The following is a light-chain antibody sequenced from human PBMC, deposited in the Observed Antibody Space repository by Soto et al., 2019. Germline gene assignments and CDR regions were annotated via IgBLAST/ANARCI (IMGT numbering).Light chain of an antibody. V-gene: IGKV1-33*01. J-gene: IGKJ5*01. CDR1: QSISSY. CDR3: HHYDNLSIT. CDR2: DAS. Sequence: MHITQEASCVGAAGGYRWTMTYQASQSISSYLNWYQQKPGKAPKLLIYDASNLETGVPSRFSGSGSGTDFTFIIGSLAAEDIAIYHCHHYDNLSITCGQGTRLEIK.